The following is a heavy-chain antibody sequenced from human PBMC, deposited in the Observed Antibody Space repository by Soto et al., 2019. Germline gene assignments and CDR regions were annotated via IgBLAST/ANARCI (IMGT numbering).Heavy chain of an antibody. CDR2: INTFGSNI. Sequence: GGSLRLSCAASGFTFSSYGMRWVRQAPGKGLEWVSSINTFGSNIYYADSVRGRFTISRDNAENSLYLQMNSLRAEDTGLYYCARDQDYYDLYYHGMDVWSQGTTVTVS. V-gene: IGHV3-21*01. J-gene: IGHJ6*02. CDR1: GFTFSSYG. D-gene: IGHD3-22*01. CDR3: ARDQDYYDLYYHGMDV.